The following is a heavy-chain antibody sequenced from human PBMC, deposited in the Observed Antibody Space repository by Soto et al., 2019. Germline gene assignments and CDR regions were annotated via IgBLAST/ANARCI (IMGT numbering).Heavy chain of an antibody. CDR2: IFPLTDIP. Sequence: QVQLVQSGAEVKKPGSSVKVSRKASGGTFRNYPINWVRQAPGQGLEWMGSIFPLTDIPDYAQNFQARLTISADKSTNTAYMELSSLTSDDTAMYFCARGPLVVLNYFESWGQGTLVTVSS. CDR1: GGTFRNYP. J-gene: IGHJ4*02. CDR3: ARGPLVVLNYFES. V-gene: IGHV1-69*02.